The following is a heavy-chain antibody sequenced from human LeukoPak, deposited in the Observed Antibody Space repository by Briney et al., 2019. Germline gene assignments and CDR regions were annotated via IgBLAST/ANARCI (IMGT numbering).Heavy chain of an antibody. D-gene: IGHD3-3*01. V-gene: IGHV3-30*03. Sequence: GGSLRLSCAASGFTFSSYGMHWVRQAPGKGLDWVAVISYDGNNKYYADSVKGRFTISRDNSKNTLFLQMNSLRAEDTAVYYCASNSYYDFWSGYSVEPYYYYMDVWGKGTTVTVSS. J-gene: IGHJ6*03. CDR1: GFTFSSYG. CDR2: ISYDGNNK. CDR3: ASNSYYDFWSGYSVEPYYYYMDV.